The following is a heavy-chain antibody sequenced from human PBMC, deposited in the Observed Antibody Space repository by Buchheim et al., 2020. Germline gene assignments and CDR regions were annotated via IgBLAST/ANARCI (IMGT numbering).Heavy chain of an antibody. CDR2: IYYSGST. CDR1: GGSISSGGYY. J-gene: IGHJ4*02. D-gene: IGHD3-22*01. Sequence: QVQLQESGPGLVKPSQTLSLTCTVSGGSISSGGYYWSWIRQHPGKGLEWIGYIYYSGSTYYNPSLKSRVTISVDTSKNRFSLKLSSVTAADTAVYYCARIDYYDSSGYYYRGPYYFDYWGQGTL. V-gene: IGHV4-31*03. CDR3: ARIDYYDSSGYYYRGPYYFDY.